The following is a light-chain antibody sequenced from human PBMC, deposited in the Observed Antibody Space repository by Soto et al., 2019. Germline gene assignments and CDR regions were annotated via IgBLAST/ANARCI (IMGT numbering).Light chain of an antibody. CDR2: AAF. Sequence: DIQMTQSPSSLSASVRDRVTITRRASQGISNYLAWYQQKPGKVPKLLIYAAFTLQSGVPSRFSGSGSGTDFTLTICSLQPEDVATYYCQKYISAPWTFGQGTKVEIK. V-gene: IGKV1-27*01. CDR3: QKYISAPWT. CDR1: QGISNY. J-gene: IGKJ1*01.